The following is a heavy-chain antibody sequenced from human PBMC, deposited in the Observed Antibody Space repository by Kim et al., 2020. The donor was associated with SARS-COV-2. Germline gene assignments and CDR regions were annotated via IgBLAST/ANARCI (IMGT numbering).Heavy chain of an antibody. V-gene: IGHV3-48*02. D-gene: IGHD3-10*01. CDR3: APERYGRGLN. Sequence: GGSLRLSCAASGFTFSSYSMNWVRQAPGKGLEWVSYISSSSTIYYADSVKGRFTISRDNAKNSLYLQMNSLRDEDTAVYYCAPERYGRGLNWGQGTLVTVSS. CDR1: GFTFSSYS. J-gene: IGHJ4*02. CDR2: ISSSSTI.